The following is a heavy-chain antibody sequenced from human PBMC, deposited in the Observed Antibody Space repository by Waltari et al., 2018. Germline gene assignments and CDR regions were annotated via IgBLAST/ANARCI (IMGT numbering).Heavy chain of an antibody. CDR1: GFTFSSYA. Sequence: EVQLLESGGGLVQPGGSLRLSCAASGFTFSSYAMSWVRQAPGKGLEWVSTISGGGGGTYYAASVKGRFTIFRDNPKNTLYLQLNSLRVGDTAVYYCARVATKTYSSPVPGRPYYYGMDVWGQGTTVTVSS. J-gene: IGHJ6*02. CDR2: ISGGGGGT. CDR3: ARVATKTYSSPVPGRPYYYGMDV. D-gene: IGHD6-19*01. V-gene: IGHV3-23*01.